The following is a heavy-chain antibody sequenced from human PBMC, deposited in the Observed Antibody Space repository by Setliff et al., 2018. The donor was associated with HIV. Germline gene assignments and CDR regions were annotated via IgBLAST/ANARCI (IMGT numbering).Heavy chain of an antibody. CDR3: ARRGRDGVLIVFATGFDP. Sequence: SETLSLTCTVSGGSISSSSYYWDWIRQPPGKSLEWVGSIFYTGSTNYNPSLKSRVTISVDTSKNRFSLKLSSVTAADTGVYYCARRGRDGVLIVFATGFDPWGQGTLVTVSS. D-gene: IGHD2-8*01. V-gene: IGHV4-39*01. J-gene: IGHJ5*02. CDR1: GGSISSSSYY. CDR2: IFYTGST.